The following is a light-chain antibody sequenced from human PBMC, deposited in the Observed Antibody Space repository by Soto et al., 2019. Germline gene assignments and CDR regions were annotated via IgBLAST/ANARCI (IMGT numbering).Light chain of an antibody. CDR1: SSDVGGYNY. Sequence: LTQPASVSGSPGQSITISCTGTSSDVGGYNYVSWYQQYPGKAPKLMIPDVSNRPSGVSIRFSGSKSGNTASLTISGLQAEDEADYYCSSYTSINTHVFGTGTKVTVL. J-gene: IGLJ1*01. CDR2: DVS. V-gene: IGLV2-14*01. CDR3: SSYTSINTHV.